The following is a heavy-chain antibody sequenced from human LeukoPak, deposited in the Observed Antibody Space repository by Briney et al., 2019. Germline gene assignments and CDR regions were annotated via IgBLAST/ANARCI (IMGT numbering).Heavy chain of an antibody. CDR2: IYTSGST. CDR1: GGSISSYY. Sequence: SETLSLTCTVSGGSISSYYWSWIRQPAGKGLEWIGRIYTSGSTNYNPSLESRVTMSVDTSKNQFSLKLSSVTAADTAVYYCARETPDVAVAGTEFDYWGQGTLVTVSS. V-gene: IGHV4-4*07. CDR3: ARETPDVAVAGTEFDY. J-gene: IGHJ4*02. D-gene: IGHD6-19*01.